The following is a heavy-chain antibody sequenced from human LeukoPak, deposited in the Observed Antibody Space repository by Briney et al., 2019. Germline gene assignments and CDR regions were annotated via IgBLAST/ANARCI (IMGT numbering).Heavy chain of an antibody. V-gene: IGHV4-34*01. CDR2: INHSGST. D-gene: IGHD3-16*02. J-gene: IGHJ5*02. Sequence: PSETLSLTCAVYGGPFSGYYWSWIRQPPGKGLDWIGEINHSGSTNYNPSLKSRVTISVDTSKNQFSLKLSSVPAADTAVYYCARGHNPPYVWGSYRLNWFDPWGQGTLVTVSS. CDR3: ARGHNPPYVWGSYRLNWFDP. CDR1: GGPFSGYY.